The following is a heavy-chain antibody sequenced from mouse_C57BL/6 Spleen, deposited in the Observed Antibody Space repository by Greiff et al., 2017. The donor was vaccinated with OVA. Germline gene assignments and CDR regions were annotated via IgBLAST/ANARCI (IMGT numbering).Heavy chain of an antibody. CDR3: ARDDGYLLDY. Sequence: VQLQQSGPGLVKPSQSLSLTCSVTGYSITSGYYWNWIRQFPGNKLEWMGYISYDGSNNYNPSLKNRISITRDTSKNQFFLKLNSVTTEDTATYYCARDDGYLLDYWGQGTTLTVSS. CDR1: GYSITSGYY. V-gene: IGHV3-6*01. J-gene: IGHJ2*01. CDR2: ISYDGSN. D-gene: IGHD2-3*01.